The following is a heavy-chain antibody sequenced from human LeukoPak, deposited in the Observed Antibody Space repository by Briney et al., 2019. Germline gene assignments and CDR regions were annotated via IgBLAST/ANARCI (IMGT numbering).Heavy chain of an antibody. CDR1: GGTFSSYA. CDR3: ARAGCSYGTFDY. D-gene: IGHD5-18*01. CDR2: IIPIFGIA. V-gene: IGHV1-69*04. J-gene: IGHJ4*02. Sequence: GASVKVSCKASGGTFSSYAISWVRQAPGQGLEWMGRIIPIFGIANYAQKFQGRVTITADKSTSTAYMELSSLRSEDTAVYYCARAGCSYGTFDYWGQGTLVTVSS.